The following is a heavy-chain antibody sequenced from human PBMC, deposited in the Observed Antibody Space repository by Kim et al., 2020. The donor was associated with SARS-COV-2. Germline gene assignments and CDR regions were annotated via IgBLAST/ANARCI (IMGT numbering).Heavy chain of an antibody. CDR3: ATDLGDHDAFDM. J-gene: IGHJ3*02. CDR2: IWYDGSNK. Sequence: GGSLRLSCAASGFTFSSYGMHWVRQAPGKGLEWVAVIWYDGSNKYYVDSVKGRFTISRDNSKNTLYLQMNSLRAEDTAVYYCATDLGDHDAFDMWGQGTMVTVSS. CDR1: GFTFSSYG. V-gene: IGHV3-33*01. D-gene: IGHD4-17*01.